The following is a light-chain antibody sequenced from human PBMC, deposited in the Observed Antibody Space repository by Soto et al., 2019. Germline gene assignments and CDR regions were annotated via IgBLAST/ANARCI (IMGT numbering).Light chain of an antibody. CDR2: DAS. Sequence: DIQMTQSPSTLSASVGDRVTITCRASQSISNWLAWYQLKPGTAPNLLIYDASSLKSGVPSRFSGSGSGTEFTLTINCLQPDDFANYYCQQYNSYSWTFGQGTKVEIK. CDR3: QQYNSYSWT. CDR1: QSISNW. V-gene: IGKV1-5*01. J-gene: IGKJ1*01.